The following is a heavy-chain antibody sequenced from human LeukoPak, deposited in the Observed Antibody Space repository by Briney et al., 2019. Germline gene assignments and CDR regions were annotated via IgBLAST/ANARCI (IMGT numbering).Heavy chain of an antibody. D-gene: IGHD3-3*01. CDR1: GYTFTGYY. Sequence: ASVKVSCKASGYTFTGYYMHWVRQAPGQGLEWMGWINPDSGGTNYAQKFQGRVTMTRDTSISTAYMDLSRLTSDDTAVYYCVREPLGLRPLDYWGLGTLVTVSS. J-gene: IGHJ4*02. CDR3: VREPLGLRPLDY. CDR2: INPDSGGT. V-gene: IGHV1-2*02.